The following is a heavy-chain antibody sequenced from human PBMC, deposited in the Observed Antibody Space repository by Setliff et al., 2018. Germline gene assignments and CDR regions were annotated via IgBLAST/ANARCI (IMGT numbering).Heavy chain of an antibody. J-gene: IGHJ6*03. CDR2: IYHSGST. Sequence: PSETLSLTCAVSGYSISSGYYWGWIRQPPGKGLEWIGSIYHSGSTYHNPSLKSRVTISVDTSKNQFSPKLSSVTAADTAVYYCARVTPSSSSWGYYYYYMDVWGKGTTVTVSS. V-gene: IGHV4-38-2*01. D-gene: IGHD6-13*01. CDR1: GYSISSGYY. CDR3: ARVTPSSSSWGYYYYYMDV.